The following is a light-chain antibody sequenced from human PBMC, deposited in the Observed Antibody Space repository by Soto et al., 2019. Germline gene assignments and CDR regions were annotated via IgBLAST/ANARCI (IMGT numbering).Light chain of an antibody. CDR2: DVS. Sequence: QSVLTQPRSVSGSPGQSVTISCTGTTSDVGGYNYVSWYQQHPGKAPKLMIYDVSKRPSGVPDRLSGSKSGNTASLTISGLQAEDEADYYCCSYAGSYTYVLFGGGTKATVL. CDR3: CSYAGSYTYVL. V-gene: IGLV2-11*01. CDR1: TSDVGGYNY. J-gene: IGLJ2*01.